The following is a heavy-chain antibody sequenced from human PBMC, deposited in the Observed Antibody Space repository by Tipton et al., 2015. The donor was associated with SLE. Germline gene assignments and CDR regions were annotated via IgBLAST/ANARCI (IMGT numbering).Heavy chain of an antibody. CDR3: ARGMVTWRGAILGVDV. CDR1: GGSISSYY. V-gene: IGHV4-59*08. J-gene: IGHJ6*02. Sequence: TLSLTCTVSGGSISSYYWTWIRQPPGKGLEWIGYISDGGGTNYNPSLKSRVTISVDPAKNQFSLRLTSVTAADTAVYYCARGMVTWRGAILGVDVWGQGTTFNVSS. CDR2: ISDGGGT. D-gene: IGHD2-21*02.